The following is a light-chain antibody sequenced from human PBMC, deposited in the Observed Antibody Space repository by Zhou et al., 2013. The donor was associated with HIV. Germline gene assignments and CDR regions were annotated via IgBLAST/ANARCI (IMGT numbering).Light chain of an antibody. CDR1: HDISSY. J-gene: IGKJ1*01. V-gene: IGKV1-8*01. CDR2: SAS. CDR3: QQYNSDPWT. Sequence: AVRLTQSPTSVSASTGDRVTITCRASHDISSYLAWYQQKPGSAPRVLIHSASTLRAGVPSRFSGSGSGTEFTLTISSLQPDDSATYYCQQYNSDPWTFGQGTKVEIK.